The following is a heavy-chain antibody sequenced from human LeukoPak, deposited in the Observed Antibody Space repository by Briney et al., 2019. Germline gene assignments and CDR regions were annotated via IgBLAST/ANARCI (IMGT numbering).Heavy chain of an antibody. V-gene: IGHV3-48*04. CDR2: ISSSTITI. J-gene: IGHJ4*02. CDR3: ARDRGGSYSAIDY. D-gene: IGHD2-15*01. Sequence: GSLRLSCAASGFTFSSYSLNWVRQAPGKGLEWVSFISSSTITIYYADSVKGRFTISRDNAEKSLYLQMNSLRAEDTAVYYCARDRGGSYSAIDYWGQGTLVTVSS. CDR1: GFTFSSYS.